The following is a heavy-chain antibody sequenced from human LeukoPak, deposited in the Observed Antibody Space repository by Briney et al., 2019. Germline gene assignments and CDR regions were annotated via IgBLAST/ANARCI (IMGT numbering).Heavy chain of an antibody. J-gene: IGHJ4*02. Sequence: GGSLRLSCAASGFTFNNYAMTWVRQAPGKGLEWVSTISDSVSGGSTYYADSVKGRFTISRDNSKNTLYLQMNSLRAEDTAVYYCAKPKSRYCSGGSCYFFDYWGQGTLVTASS. V-gene: IGHV3-23*01. D-gene: IGHD2-15*01. CDR1: GFTFNNYA. CDR3: AKPKSRYCSGGSCYFFDY. CDR2: ISDSVSGGST.